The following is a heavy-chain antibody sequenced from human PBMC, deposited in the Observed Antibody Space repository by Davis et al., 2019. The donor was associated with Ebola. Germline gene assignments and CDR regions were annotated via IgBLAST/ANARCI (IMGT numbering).Heavy chain of an antibody. CDR3: TRDPFGGGILYYGWFDP. Sequence: GGSLRLSCTASGFTFGDYAMSWVRQAPGKGLEWVGFIRSKAYGGTTEYAASVKGSFTISRDDSKSIAYLQMNSLKTEDTAVYYCTRDPFGGGILYYGWFDPWGQGTLVTVSS. V-gene: IGHV3-49*04. CDR1: GFTFGDYA. CDR2: IRSKAYGGTT. D-gene: IGHD2-15*01. J-gene: IGHJ5*02.